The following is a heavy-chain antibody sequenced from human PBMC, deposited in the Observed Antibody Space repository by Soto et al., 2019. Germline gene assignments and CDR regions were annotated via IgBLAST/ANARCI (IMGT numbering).Heavy chain of an antibody. J-gene: IGHJ4*02. Sequence: SETLSLTCTVSGGSISSSSYYWGWIRQPPGKGLEWIGSIYYSGSTYYNPSLKSRVTISVDTSKNQFSLRLSSVTAADTAVYYCARDGYYYDSSGYQRVYYFDYWGQGTLVTVSS. CDR3: ARDGYYYDSSGYQRVYYFDY. CDR2: IYYSGST. CDR1: GGSISSSSYY. V-gene: IGHV4-39*02. D-gene: IGHD3-22*01.